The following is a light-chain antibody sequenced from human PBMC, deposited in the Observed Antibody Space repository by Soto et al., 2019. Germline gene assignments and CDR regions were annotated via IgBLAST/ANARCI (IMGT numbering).Light chain of an antibody. Sequence: QTVVTQPPSASGTPGQRVTISCSGSSSNIGSNFVYWYQQFPGTAPKLLIYRNNQRPSGVPDRFSGSKSGTSASLAISGLPSEDEADYYCAAWDDSLSAAVFGGGTKLTVL. V-gene: IGLV1-47*01. CDR1: SSNIGSNF. CDR2: RNN. J-gene: IGLJ2*01. CDR3: AAWDDSLSAAV.